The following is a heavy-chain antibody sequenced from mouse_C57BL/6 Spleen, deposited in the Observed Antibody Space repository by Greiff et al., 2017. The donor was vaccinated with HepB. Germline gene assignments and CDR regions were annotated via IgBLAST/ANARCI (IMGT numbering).Heavy chain of an antibody. CDR1: GFTFSDYG. D-gene: IGHD1-2*01. J-gene: IGHJ4*01. Sequence: EVKLVESGGGLVQPGGSLKLSCAASGFTFSDYGMAWVRQAPRKGPEWVAFISNLAYSIYYADTVTGRFTISRENAKNTLYLEMSSLRSEDTAMYYCARRGITTAYYYAMDYWGQGTSVTVSS. V-gene: IGHV5-15*04. CDR2: ISNLAYSI. CDR3: ARRGITTAYYYAMDY.